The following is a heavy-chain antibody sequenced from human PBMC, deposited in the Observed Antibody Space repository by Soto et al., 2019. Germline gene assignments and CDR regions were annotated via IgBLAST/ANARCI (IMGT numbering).Heavy chain of an antibody. CDR3: ARLCSSGLPGFDY. D-gene: IGHD3-22*01. V-gene: IGHV4-30-2*01. CDR2: IYHSGST. CDR1: GGSISSGGYS. Sequence: QLQLQESGSGLVKPSQTVSLTCAVSGGSISSGGYSWRWIRQPPGKGLEWIGYIYHSGSTYYNPSLKSRVNISVDRPKNQFSLKLRSVTGADTAVYYCARLCSSGLPGFDYLGQGTLVTVSS. J-gene: IGHJ4*02.